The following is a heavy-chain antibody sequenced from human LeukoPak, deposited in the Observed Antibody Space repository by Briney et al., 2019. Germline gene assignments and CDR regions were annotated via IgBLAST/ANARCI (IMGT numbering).Heavy chain of an antibody. CDR2: ISAYNGNT. V-gene: IGHV1-18*01. D-gene: IGHD3-22*01. CDR1: GYTFANYG. Sequence: ASVKVSCKAFGYTFANYGISWVRQAPGQGLEWMGWISAYNGNTNYAQKLQGRVTMTTDTSTSTAYMELRSLRSADTAVYYCAKNYDSGGYYQAYWGQGTLLTVSS. J-gene: IGHJ4*02. CDR3: AKNYDSGGYYQAY.